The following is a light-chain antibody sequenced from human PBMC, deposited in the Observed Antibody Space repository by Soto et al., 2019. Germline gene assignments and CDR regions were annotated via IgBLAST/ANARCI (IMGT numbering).Light chain of an antibody. V-gene: IGKV3-20*01. CDR2: DAS. CDR3: QQYNSWPLT. Sequence: EIVLTQSPGTLSLSPGERATLSCRASQSVTNNYLAWYQQKPGQAPRLLIHDASSRATGISDRFTGSGSGTDFTLTITTLEPEDFAVYYCQQYNSWPLTFGGGTKVDIK. CDR1: QSVTNNY. J-gene: IGKJ4*01.